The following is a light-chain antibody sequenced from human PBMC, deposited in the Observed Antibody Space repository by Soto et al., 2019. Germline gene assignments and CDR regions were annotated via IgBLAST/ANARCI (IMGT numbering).Light chain of an antibody. J-gene: IGLJ1*01. CDR1: SSDVGGYNY. CDR2: DVS. Sequence: QSALTQPASVSGSPGQSITISCTGTSSDVGGYNYVSWYQQHPGKSPKLMIYDVSNRPSGISDRFSGSKSGNTASLTISGLQAEDEADYYCSSYTISNTHVFGTGTKLTVL. V-gene: IGLV2-14*01. CDR3: SSYTISNTHV.